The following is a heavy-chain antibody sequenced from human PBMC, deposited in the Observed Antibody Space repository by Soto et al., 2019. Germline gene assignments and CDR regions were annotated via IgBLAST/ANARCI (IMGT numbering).Heavy chain of an antibody. CDR2: IYHSGST. Sequence: PSETLSLTCAVSGGSISSSNWWSWVRQPPGKGLEWIGEIYHSGSTNYNPSLKSRVTISVDKSKNQFSLKLSSVTAADTAVYYCAREFSNSPEAFDSWGQGTLVTVSS. CDR3: AREFSNSPEAFDS. V-gene: IGHV4-4*02. CDR1: GGSISSSNW. D-gene: IGHD6-6*01. J-gene: IGHJ4*02.